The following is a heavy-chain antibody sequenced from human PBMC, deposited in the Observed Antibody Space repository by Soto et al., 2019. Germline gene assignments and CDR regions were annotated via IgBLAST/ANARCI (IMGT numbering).Heavy chain of an antibody. J-gene: IGHJ6*02. CDR2: IYYSGST. CDR1: GGSISSSSYY. D-gene: IGHD5-12*01. V-gene: IGHV4-39*01. Sequence: QLQLQESGPGLVKPSETLSLTCTVSGGSISSSSYYWGWVRQPPGKGLEWIGSIYYSGSTYYNPSLKSRVTISVDTSKNQFSLKLSSVTAADTAVYHCARHRDGYNLWGDFRNGMDVWGQGTTVTVSS. CDR3: ARHRDGYNLWGDFRNGMDV.